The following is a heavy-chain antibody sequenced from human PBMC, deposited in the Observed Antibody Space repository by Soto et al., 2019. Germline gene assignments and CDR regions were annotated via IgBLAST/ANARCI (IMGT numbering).Heavy chain of an antibody. D-gene: IGHD3-16*01. CDR3: ATKDDHKDDQPYYYGMDI. J-gene: IGHJ6*02. V-gene: IGHV1-18*01. CDR2: ISVFNGDT. Sequence: SVKVSCKAMGYTSSIYGINCVRQAPGQGLEWMGWISVFNGDTKYAQKFQGRVAITKDPGTSTAHMELRSLRSDDAAVYFCATKDDHKDDQPYYYGMDIWGQGTTVTVS. CDR1: GYTSSIYG.